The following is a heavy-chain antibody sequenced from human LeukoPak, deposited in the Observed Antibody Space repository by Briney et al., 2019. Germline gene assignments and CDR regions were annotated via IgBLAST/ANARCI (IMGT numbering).Heavy chain of an antibody. Sequence: MPSETLSLTCTVSGGSVSSGDYYWSWIRQPPGKGLEWIGYIYYSGSTYYNPSLKSRVTISVDTSKNQFSLKLSSVTAADTAVYYCARESSRSRPWYYYYGMDVWGQGTTVTVSS. D-gene: IGHD6-13*01. V-gene: IGHV4-30-4*01. J-gene: IGHJ6*02. CDR1: GGSVSSGDYY. CDR2: IYYSGST. CDR3: ARESSRSRPWYYYYGMDV.